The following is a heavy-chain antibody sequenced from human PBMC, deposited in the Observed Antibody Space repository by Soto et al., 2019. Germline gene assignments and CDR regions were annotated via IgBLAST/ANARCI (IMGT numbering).Heavy chain of an antibody. CDR2: INHSGST. J-gene: IGHJ4*02. Sequence: QVQLQQWGAGLLKPSETLSLTCAVHGGSFSGYYWSWIRQPPGKGLEWIGEINHSGSTNYNPSLKSRVTISVDTSKNQFSPKLSSVTAADTAVYYCARLPDIVVVPAAKQPDYWGQGTLVTVSS. CDR3: ARLPDIVVVPAAKQPDY. CDR1: GGSFSGYY. D-gene: IGHD2-2*01. V-gene: IGHV4-34*01.